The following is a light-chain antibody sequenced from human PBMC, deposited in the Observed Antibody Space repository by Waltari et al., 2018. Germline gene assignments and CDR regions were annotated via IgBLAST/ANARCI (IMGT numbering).Light chain of an antibody. V-gene: IGLV1-44*01. J-gene: IGLJ2*01. CDR3: AAWDDSLHVV. CDR1: SSNIGSNT. Sequence: QSVLTQPPSASGTPGQRVTISCSGRSSNIGSNTVNWYQQLPGTAPKLLIYSNNQRPSGVPARFSGSKSGTSASLAISGLQAEDEADYYCAAWDDSLHVVFGGGTKLTVL. CDR2: SNN.